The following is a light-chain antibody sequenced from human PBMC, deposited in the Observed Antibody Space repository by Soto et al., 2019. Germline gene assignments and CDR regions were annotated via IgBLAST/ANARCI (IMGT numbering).Light chain of an antibody. CDR2: DVS. V-gene: IGLV2-14*01. CDR3: SSYTSSSTLYV. J-gene: IGLJ1*01. Sequence: QSALTQPASVSGSPGQSITISCTGTSSDVGGYNYVSWYQQHPGKAPKFMIYDVSNRPSGVSNRFSGSKSGNTASLTISGLQAEDESDYYCSSYTSSSTLYVFGKGTKITVL. CDR1: SSDVGGYNY.